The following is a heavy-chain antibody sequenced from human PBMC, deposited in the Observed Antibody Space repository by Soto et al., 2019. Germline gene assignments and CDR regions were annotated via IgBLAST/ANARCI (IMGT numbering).Heavy chain of an antibody. D-gene: IGHD3-9*01. J-gene: IGHJ4*02. CDR3: AKSIVLDILTPFDD. CDR2: ISWNSGSI. CDR1: VFTFDDYA. Sequence: EVQLVESGGGLVQPGRSLRLSCAASVFTFDDYAMHWVRQAPGKGLEWVSGISWNSGSIGYADSVKGRFTISRDNAKNSLYLQMNSLRAEDTDLYYCAKSIVLDILTPFDDWGQGTLVTVSS. V-gene: IGHV3-9*01.